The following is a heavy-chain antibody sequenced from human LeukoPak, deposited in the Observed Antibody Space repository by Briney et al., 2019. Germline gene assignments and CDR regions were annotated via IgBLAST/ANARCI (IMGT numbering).Heavy chain of an antibody. CDR1: GGSISSYY. CDR3: ARHGGQWPNYFDY. V-gene: IGHV4-59*08. J-gene: IGHJ4*02. Sequence: SETVSLTCTVSGGSISSYYWSWIRQPPGKGLEWIGYIYYRGSTNYNPSLKSRVTISVDTSKNQFSLELNSVTAADTAVYYCARHGGQWPNYFDYWGQGSLVTVSS. D-gene: IGHD6-19*01. CDR2: IYYRGST.